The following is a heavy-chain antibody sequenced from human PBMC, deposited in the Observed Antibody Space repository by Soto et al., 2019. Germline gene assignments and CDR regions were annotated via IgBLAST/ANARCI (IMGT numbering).Heavy chain of an antibody. CDR2: MQPSSGKT. CDR1: GYSFTSLD. V-gene: IGHV1-8*01. J-gene: IGHJ4*02. Sequence: QVQLVQSGAEVREPGASVKVSCKASGYSFTSLDINWVRQTTGQGLEWMGWMQPSSGKTGYAQKFQGRVTMTRDTSNNKAYMVLSSLTSDETAFYYCARGVTAGVDYWGQGTLVTVSS. D-gene: IGHD1-26*01. CDR3: ARGVTAGVDY.